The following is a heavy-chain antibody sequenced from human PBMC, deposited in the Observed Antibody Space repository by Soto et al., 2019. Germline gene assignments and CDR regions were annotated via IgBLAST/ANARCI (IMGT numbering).Heavy chain of an antibody. CDR3: ARHYGYYSHYMDV. CDR1: GDSISNNNFY. J-gene: IGHJ6*03. V-gene: IGHV4-39*01. D-gene: IGHD3-10*01. Sequence: QLQLQESGPGLVKPSETLSLTCTVSGDSISNNNFYWGWMRQPPGKGLEWIGTIYYSGSTYYNPSLKSRVTISVDTSNNQLSLKLSSVTAADTAVYYCARHYGYYSHYMDVWTKGTTVTVSS. CDR2: IYYSGST.